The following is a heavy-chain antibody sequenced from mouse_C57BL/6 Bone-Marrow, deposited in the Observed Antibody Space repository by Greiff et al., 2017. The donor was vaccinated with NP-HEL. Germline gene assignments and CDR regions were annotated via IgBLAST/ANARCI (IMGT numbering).Heavy chain of an antibody. V-gene: IGHV3-6*01. CDR2: ISYDGSN. Sequence: DVKLQESGPGLVKPSQSLSLTCSVTGYSITSGYYWNWIRQFPGNKLEWMGYISYDGSNNYNPSLKNRISITRDTSKNQFFLKLNSVTTEDTATYYCARNYGKPFYFDVWGTGTTVTVSS. CDR1: GYSITSGYY. D-gene: IGHD2-1*01. CDR3: ARNYGKPFYFDV. J-gene: IGHJ1*03.